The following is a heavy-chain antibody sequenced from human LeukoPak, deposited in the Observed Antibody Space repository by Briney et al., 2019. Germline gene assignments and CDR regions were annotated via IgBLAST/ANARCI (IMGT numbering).Heavy chain of an antibody. Sequence: GGSLRLSCAASGFTFSSYCMHWVRQAPGKGLEWVAVISYDESNKYYADSVKGRFTISRDNSKNTLYLQMNSLRAEDTAMYYCAKGSYYYGSGSFHWFDPRGQGTLVTVSS. CDR3: AKGSYYYGSGSFHWFDP. CDR2: ISYDESNK. J-gene: IGHJ5*02. D-gene: IGHD3-10*01. V-gene: IGHV3-30*18. CDR1: GFTFSSYC.